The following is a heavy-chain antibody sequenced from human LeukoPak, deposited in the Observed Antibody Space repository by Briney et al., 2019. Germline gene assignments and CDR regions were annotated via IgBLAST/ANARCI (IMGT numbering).Heavy chain of an antibody. D-gene: IGHD1-1*01. CDR1: GYTFITYY. CDR3: ARVGTAGDFDY. J-gene: IGHJ4*02. V-gene: IGHV1-46*01. Sequence: GASVKVSCKASGYTFITYYMHWVRQAPGQGLEWMGVINPSGGSTGYAQKFQGRVTMTRDTSTSTVYMELSSLGSEDTAVYYCARVGTAGDFDYWGQGTLVTVSS. CDR2: INPSGGST.